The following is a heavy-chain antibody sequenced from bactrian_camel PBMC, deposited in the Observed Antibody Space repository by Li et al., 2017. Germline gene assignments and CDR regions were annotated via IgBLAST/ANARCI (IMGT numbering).Heavy chain of an antibody. CDR2: IDGEGDGRI. V-gene: IGHV3S26*01. CDR1: GFTFRWYC. Sequence: HVQLVESGGGSVQAGGSLRPSCVVSGFTFRWYCMGWFREAPGKEREAVARIDGEGDGRITYADSVEGRFTISRDDAKNTLYLQMNSLKPEDTATYYCAADNPGGPTHYSDGGVWGRLSAGYWGRGTQVTVS. J-gene: IGHJ6*01. D-gene: IGHD7*01. CDR3: AADNPGGPTHYSDGGVWGRLSAGY.